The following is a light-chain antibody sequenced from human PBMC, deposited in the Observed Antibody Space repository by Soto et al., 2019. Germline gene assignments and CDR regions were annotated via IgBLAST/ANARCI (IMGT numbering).Light chain of an antibody. CDR3: SSYTSSSTYV. J-gene: IGLJ1*01. CDR2: DVS. Sequence: QSVLTQPASVSGSPGQSIAISCTGTSSDVGGYNYVSWYQHHPGKAPTVMIYDVSNRPSGVSDRFSGSESGNTAPLTISGLQADDEADYYCSSYTSSSTYVFGTGTK. CDR1: SSDVGGYNY. V-gene: IGLV2-14*03.